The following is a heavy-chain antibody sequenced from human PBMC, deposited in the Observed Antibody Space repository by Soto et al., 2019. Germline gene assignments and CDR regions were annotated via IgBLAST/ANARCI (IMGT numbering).Heavy chain of an antibody. D-gene: IGHD2-8*01. CDR3: ARVHCTNGVCSDFDY. CDR2: IIPIFGTA. V-gene: IGHV1-69*13. Sequence: SVKVSCKASGGTFSSYAISWVRQAPGQGLEWMGGIIPIFGTANYAQKFQGRVTITADESTSTAYMELSSLRSEDTAVYYCARVHCTNGVCSDFDYWGQGTLVTVSS. J-gene: IGHJ4*02. CDR1: GGTFSSYA.